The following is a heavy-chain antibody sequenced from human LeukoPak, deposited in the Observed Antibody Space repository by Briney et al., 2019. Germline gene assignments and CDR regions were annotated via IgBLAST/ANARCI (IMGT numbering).Heavy chain of an antibody. D-gene: IGHD3-22*01. CDR3: ARDYFDSAWFDP. Sequence: GGSLRLSCAASGFIFSNYWMSWVRQAPGKGLEWVANIKQDGSEKYYVDSVKGRFTISRDNAKNSLYLQMNSLRAEDTAVYFCARDYFDSAWFDPWGQGTLVTVSS. CDR2: IKQDGSEK. J-gene: IGHJ5*02. V-gene: IGHV3-7*01. CDR1: GFIFSNYW.